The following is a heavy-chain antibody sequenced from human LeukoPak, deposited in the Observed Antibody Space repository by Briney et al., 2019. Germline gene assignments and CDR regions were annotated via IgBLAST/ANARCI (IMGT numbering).Heavy chain of an antibody. CDR2: IYYSGST. V-gene: IGHV4-59*12. CDR3: ARDSAAGTGHWFDP. Sequence: PSETLSLTCTVSGGSISSYYWSWIRQPPGKGLEWIGYIYYSGSTNYNPFLKSRVTISVDTSKNQFSLKLSSVTAADTAVYYCARDSAAGTGHWFDPWGQGTLVTVSS. D-gene: IGHD6-13*01. CDR1: GGSISSYY. J-gene: IGHJ5*02.